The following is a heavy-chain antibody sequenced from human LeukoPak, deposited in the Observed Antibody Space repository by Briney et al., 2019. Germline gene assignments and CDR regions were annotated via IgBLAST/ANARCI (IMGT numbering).Heavy chain of an antibody. CDR2: IYSGGST. J-gene: IGHJ6*02. CDR1: GFTVSSNY. CDR3: ARVKDWELRGVFYYGMDV. D-gene: IGHD1-26*01. Sequence: PGGSLRLSCAASGFTVSSNYMSWVRQAPGKGLEWVSVIYSGGSTYYADSVKGRFTISRDNSKNTLYLQMNSLRAEDTAVYYCARVKDWELRGVFYYGMDVWGQGTTVTVSS. V-gene: IGHV3-66*01.